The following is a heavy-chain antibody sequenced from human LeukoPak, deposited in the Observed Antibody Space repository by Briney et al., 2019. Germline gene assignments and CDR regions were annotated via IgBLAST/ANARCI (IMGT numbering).Heavy chain of an antibody. J-gene: IGHJ4*02. Sequence: SETLSLTCTVSGGSISSYYWSWIRQPPGKGLEWIGYIYYSGSTNYNPSLKSRVTISVDTSKNQFPLKLSSVTAADTAVYYCAGGIAAAGTSVGWGQGTLVTVSS. CDR2: IYYSGST. D-gene: IGHD6-13*01. CDR3: AGGIAAAGTSVG. CDR1: GGSISSYY. V-gene: IGHV4-59*01.